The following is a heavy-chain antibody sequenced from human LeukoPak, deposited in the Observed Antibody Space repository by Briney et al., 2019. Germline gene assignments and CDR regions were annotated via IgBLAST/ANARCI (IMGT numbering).Heavy chain of an antibody. J-gene: IGHJ5*02. CDR1: GGSFSGYY. D-gene: IGHD3-22*01. CDR3: ARVDIVVVNNWFDP. V-gene: IGHV4-34*01. Sequence: KPSETLSLTCAVDGGSFSGYYWSWIRQPPGKGLEWIGEINHSGSTNYNPSLKSRVTISVDTSKNQFSLKLSSVTAADTAVYYCARVDIVVVNNWFDPWGQGTLVTVSS. CDR2: INHSGST.